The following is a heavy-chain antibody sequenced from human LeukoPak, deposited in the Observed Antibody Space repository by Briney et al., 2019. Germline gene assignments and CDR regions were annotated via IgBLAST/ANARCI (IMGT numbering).Heavy chain of an antibody. Sequence: ASVKVSCKPSGYTFTGYYLHWVRQAPGQGLEWMGWINPNTGATIYAEKSQGRVTMTRDTSIDTAYMEMRSLRSDGTAVYYCARDRVGSGWPRPWYFEFWGQGTLITVSS. J-gene: IGHJ4*02. CDR3: ARDRVGSGWPRPWYFEF. CDR1: GYTFTGYY. CDR2: INPNTGAT. D-gene: IGHD6-19*01. V-gene: IGHV1-2*02.